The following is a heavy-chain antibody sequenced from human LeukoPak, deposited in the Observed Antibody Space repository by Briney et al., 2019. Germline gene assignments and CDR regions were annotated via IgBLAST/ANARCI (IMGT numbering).Heavy chain of an antibody. D-gene: IGHD3-22*01. CDR3: ARDDYDSRGFYY. CDR2: IYYSGST. Sequence: SETLSLTCTVSGGSISSSSYYWGWIRQPPGKGLEWIGSIYYSGSTYYNPSLKSRVTISVDTSKNQFSLKLSSVTAADTAVYYCARDDYDSRGFYYWGQGTLVTVSS. J-gene: IGHJ4*02. CDR1: GGSISSSSYY. V-gene: IGHV4-39*07.